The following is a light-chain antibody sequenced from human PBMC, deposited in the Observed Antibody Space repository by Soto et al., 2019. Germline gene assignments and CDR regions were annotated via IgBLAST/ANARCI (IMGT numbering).Light chain of an antibody. CDR3: QQSHATPLT. Sequence: DIQMTQSPSSLSASVGDRVTITCRASQSISTYLNWYQQKPGRAPKLLIYAASSLQSGVPSRFSGSGSGTDFTLTISSLQVEDFATYYCQQSHATPLTFGGGTKVEIK. J-gene: IGKJ4*01. V-gene: IGKV1-39*01. CDR1: QSISTY. CDR2: AAS.